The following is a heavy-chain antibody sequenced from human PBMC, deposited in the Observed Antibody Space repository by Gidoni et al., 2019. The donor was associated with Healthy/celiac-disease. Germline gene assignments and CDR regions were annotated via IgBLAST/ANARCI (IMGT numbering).Heavy chain of an antibody. Sequence: EVQLVESGGGLVQPGGSLRLSCAASGFTFSSYSMNWVRQAPGKGLEWVSYISSSSSTIYYADSVKGRFTISRDNAKNSLYLQMNSLRAEDTAVYYCARDTVEYSSSYFDYWGQGTLVTVSS. J-gene: IGHJ4*02. CDR2: ISSSSSTI. V-gene: IGHV3-48*01. CDR3: ARDTVEYSSSYFDY. CDR1: GFTFSSYS. D-gene: IGHD6-6*01.